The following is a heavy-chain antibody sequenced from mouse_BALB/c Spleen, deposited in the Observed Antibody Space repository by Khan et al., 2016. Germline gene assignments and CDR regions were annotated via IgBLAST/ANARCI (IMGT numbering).Heavy chain of an antibody. J-gene: IGHJ4*01. Sequence: EVKLEVSGPGLVKPSQSLSLTCTVTGYSITSDYAWNWIRQFPGNRLEWMGYISYSGSTSYNPSLKSRISITRDTSKNQFFLQLNSVTSEDTATYYCARAYYGGKDAMGYWGQGTSVTVSS. CDR3: ARAYYGGKDAMGY. V-gene: IGHV3-2*02. CDR1: GYSITSDYA. D-gene: IGHD1-1*01. CDR2: ISYSGST.